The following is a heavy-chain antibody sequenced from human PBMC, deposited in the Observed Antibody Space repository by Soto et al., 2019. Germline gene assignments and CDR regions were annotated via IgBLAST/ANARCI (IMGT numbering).Heavy chain of an antibody. Sequence: GGSLRLSCAASGFTFSSYGMHWVRQAPGKGLEWVAVIWYDGSNKYYADSVKGRFTISRDDSKNTLYLQMNSLRAEDTAVYYCARGHKFEIFSTHTYNWFDPWGQGTLVTVSS. V-gene: IGHV3-33*01. J-gene: IGHJ5*02. CDR3: ARGHKFEIFSTHTYNWFDP. D-gene: IGHD3-3*01. CDR1: GFTFSSYG. CDR2: IWYDGSNK.